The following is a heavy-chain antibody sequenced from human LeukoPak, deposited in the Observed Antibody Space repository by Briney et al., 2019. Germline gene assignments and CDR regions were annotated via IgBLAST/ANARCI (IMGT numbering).Heavy chain of an antibody. CDR1: GYTFNTYG. CDR3: ARAGAVVDNWFDP. J-gene: IGHJ5*02. D-gene: IGHD2-15*01. CDR2: ISGYNGKT. Sequence: GASVKVSCKASGYTFNTYGITWVRQAPGQGLEWMGWISGYNGKTKYAQKLQDRVTMTTDTSTTTAYMELRSLTSDDTAVYYCARAGAVVDNWFDPWAREPWSPSPQ. V-gene: IGHV1-18*01.